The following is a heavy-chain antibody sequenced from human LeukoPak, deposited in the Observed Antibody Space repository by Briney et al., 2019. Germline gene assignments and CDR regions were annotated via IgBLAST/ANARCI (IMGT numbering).Heavy chain of an antibody. CDR3: ARGGYCSSTICYPRNAFDM. CDR2: ISNGATTI. V-gene: IGHV3-48*03. D-gene: IGHD2-2*01. CDR1: GFTFSSHE. J-gene: IGHJ3*02. Sequence: GGSLRLSWAASGFTFSSHEMNWVRRAPGKGLEWISHISNGATTIYYADSAKGRFTISRDNAKNSLYLQMNSLRAEDTAVYYCARGGYCSSTICYPRNAFDMWGQGTVVTVSS.